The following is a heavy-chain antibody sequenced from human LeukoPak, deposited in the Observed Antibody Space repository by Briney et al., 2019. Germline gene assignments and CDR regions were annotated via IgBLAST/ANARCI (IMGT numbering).Heavy chain of an antibody. D-gene: IGHD5-12*01. Sequence: PSETLSLTCTVSGGSISRGGYCWRWVRQHPGKGLEWIGCIYYSGGTYYNTSLKSRVTISVDTPKNHFSLQRSSVTAADTAVYYGARESLDSGYDFSNRWFGTWGQGNRVTVSA. J-gene: IGHJ5*02. CDR1: GGSISRGGYC. CDR2: IYYSGGT. V-gene: IGHV4-31*03. CDR3: ARESLDSGYDFSNRWFGT.